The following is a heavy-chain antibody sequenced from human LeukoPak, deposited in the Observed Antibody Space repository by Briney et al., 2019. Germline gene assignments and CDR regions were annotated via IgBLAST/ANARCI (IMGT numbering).Heavy chain of an antibody. Sequence: PSETLSLTCAVYGGSFSGYYWSWIRQPPGKGLEWIGEINHSGSTNYNPSLKSRVTISVDTSKNQFSLKLSSVTAADTAVYYCSSRRRRAYGIYYYGMDVWGQGTTVTVSS. D-gene: IGHD4-17*01. J-gene: IGHJ6*02. CDR1: GGSFSGYY. CDR2: INHSGST. V-gene: IGHV4-34*01. CDR3: SSRRRRAYGIYYYGMDV.